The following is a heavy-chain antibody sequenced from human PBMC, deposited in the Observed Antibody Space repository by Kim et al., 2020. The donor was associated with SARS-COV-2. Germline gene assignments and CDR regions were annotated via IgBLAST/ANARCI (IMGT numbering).Heavy chain of an antibody. CDR1: GGSISSSSYY. CDR3: ARHSSPTRLLWFGGLGFDY. Sequence: SETLSLTCTVSGGSISSSSYYWGWIRQPPGKGLEWIGSIYYSGSTYYNPSLKSRVTISVDTSKNQFSLKLSSVTAADTAVYYCARHSSPTRLLWFGGLGFDYWGQGSLVTVSS. V-gene: IGHV4-39*01. J-gene: IGHJ4*02. CDR2: IYYSGST. D-gene: IGHD3-10*01.